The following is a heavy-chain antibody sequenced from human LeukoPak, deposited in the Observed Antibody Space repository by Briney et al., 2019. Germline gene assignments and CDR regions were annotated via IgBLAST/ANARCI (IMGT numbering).Heavy chain of an antibody. J-gene: IGHJ4*02. V-gene: IGHV3-30*03. CDR1: GFSFSDSG. D-gene: IGHD3-16*01. Sequence: PGGSLRLSCAASGFSFSDSGMSWVRQAPGKGLEWVAVISYDGSQKYYSDSVKGRFTIFRDNSKSTLFLQMNSLRPEDTSAYYCARDGGDCWGQGTLVTVSS. CDR2: ISYDGSQK. CDR3: ARDGGDC.